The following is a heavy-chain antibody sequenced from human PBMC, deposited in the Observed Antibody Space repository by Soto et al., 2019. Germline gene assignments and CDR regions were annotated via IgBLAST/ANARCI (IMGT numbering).Heavy chain of an antibody. D-gene: IGHD5-12*01. CDR2: IIPIFGTA. CDR1: GGTFSSYA. J-gene: IGHJ5*02. V-gene: IGHV1-69*13. CDR3: ARDLRLGKRIVATITWGVDNWFDP. Sequence: ASVKVSCKASGGTFSSYAISWVRQAPGQGLEWMGGIIPIFGTANYAQKFQGRVTITADESTSTAYMELSGLRSEDTAVYYCARDLRLGKRIVATITWGVDNWFDPRGQGTLVTVSS.